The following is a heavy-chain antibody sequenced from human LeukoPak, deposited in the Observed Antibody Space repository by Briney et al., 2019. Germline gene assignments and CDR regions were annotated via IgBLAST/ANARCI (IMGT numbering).Heavy chain of an antibody. CDR1: GYTFTSYY. CDR2: INPSGGST. V-gene: IGHV1-46*01. CDR3: ARASWQGGFDY. D-gene: IGHD3-16*01. J-gene: IGHJ4*02. Sequence: ASVKVSCKASGYTFTSYYMHWVRQAPGQGLEWMGIINPSGGSTSYAQKFQDRVTMTRDTSTSTVYMELSSLRSEDTAVYYCARASWQGGFDYWGQGTLVTVSS.